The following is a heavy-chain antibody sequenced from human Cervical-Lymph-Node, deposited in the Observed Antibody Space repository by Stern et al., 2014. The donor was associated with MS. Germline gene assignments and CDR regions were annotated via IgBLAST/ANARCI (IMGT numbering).Heavy chain of an antibody. D-gene: IGHD1-7*01. CDR1: GFSLSTSGVG. J-gene: IGHJ4*02. CDR3: VLTSITGTTAFDS. Sequence: ESGAALVKPTQTLTLTCIFSGFSLSTSGVGVGWIRQPPGKVLEXLALIYWDDDERYSPSLKSRLTITRDTSKNQMVVTMTDMDPVDTATYYCVLTSITGTTAFDSWGQGTLVTVSS. CDR2: IYWDDDE. V-gene: IGHV2-5*02.